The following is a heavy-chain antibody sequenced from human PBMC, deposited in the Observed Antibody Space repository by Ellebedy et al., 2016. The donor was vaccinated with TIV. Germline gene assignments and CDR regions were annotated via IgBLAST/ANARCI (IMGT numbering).Heavy chain of an antibody. CDR1: GFTFSRYA. CDR2: IVGSGA. J-gene: IGHJ4*02. V-gene: IGHV3-23*01. CDR3: AKGRGGGSDSSATRYYFDY. Sequence: GESLKISCAASGFTFSRYAIGWVRQAPGKGLEWVSGIVGSGAQKYADSVKGRFTISRDNSKKTLYLQMNSLRADDTAIYYCAKGRGGGSDSSATRYYFDYWGLGTLVTVSS. D-gene: IGHD3-22*01.